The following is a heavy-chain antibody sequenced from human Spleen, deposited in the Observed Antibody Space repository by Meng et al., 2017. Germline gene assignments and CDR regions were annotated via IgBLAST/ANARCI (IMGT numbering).Heavy chain of an antibody. J-gene: IGHJ2*01. Sequence: SETLSLTCTVSGGSISSYYWSWIRQPPGKGLEWIGYIYYSGSTNYNPSLKSRVTISVDTSKNQFSLKLSSVTAADTAVYYCARYSPLGIVVVVAATRDNWYFDLWGRGTLVTVSS. CDR3: ARYSPLGIVVVVAATRDNWYFDL. V-gene: IGHV4-59*01. CDR2: IYYSGST. CDR1: GGSISSYY. D-gene: IGHD2-15*01.